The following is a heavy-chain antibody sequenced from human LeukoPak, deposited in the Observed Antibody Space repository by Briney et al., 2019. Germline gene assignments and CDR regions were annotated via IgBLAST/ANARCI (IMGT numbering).Heavy chain of an antibody. V-gene: IGHV4-39*07. CDR2: VYYAGTI. CDR1: GGSISSNSYH. Sequence: SETLSLACTVSGGSISSNSYHWAWFRQPPGKGLEWIGSVYYAGTIYYNPSLKSRVTVSVDTSKTQFSLELSSVTAADTAVYYCASGQSSGWYAFDYWGQGTLVTVSS. D-gene: IGHD6-19*01. J-gene: IGHJ4*02. CDR3: ASGQSSGWYAFDY.